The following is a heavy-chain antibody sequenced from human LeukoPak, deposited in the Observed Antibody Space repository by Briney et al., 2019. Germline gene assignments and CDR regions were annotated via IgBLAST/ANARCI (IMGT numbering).Heavy chain of an antibody. J-gene: IGHJ4*02. CDR1: GFTFSSYG. V-gene: IGHV3-30*03. D-gene: IGHD1-26*01. CDR3: ARGQTGGTIVGASDY. CDR2: ISYDGSNK. Sequence: GGSLRLSCAASGFTFSSYGMHWVRQAPGKGLEWVAVISYDGSNKYYADSVKGRFTISRDNAKNSLYLQMNSLRAEDTAVYYCARGQTGGTIVGASDYWGQGTLVTVSS.